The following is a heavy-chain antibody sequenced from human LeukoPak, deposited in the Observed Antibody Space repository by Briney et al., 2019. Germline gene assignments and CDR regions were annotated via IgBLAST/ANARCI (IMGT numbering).Heavy chain of an antibody. J-gene: IGHJ3*02. D-gene: IGHD3-16*01. V-gene: IGHV3-7*01. Sequence: GGSLRLSCAASGFTFSRHWMSWVRQAPGKGLEWVANIKEDGSEKDFVDSVKGRLSISRDNDKNFLFLELNSLRAEDTAVYFCTREGVGVFDIWGQGAMVTVSS. CDR1: GFTFSRHW. CDR2: IKEDGSEK. CDR3: TREGVGVFDI.